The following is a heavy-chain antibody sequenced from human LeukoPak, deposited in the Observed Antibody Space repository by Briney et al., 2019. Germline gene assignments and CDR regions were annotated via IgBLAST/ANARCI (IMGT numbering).Heavy chain of an antibody. Sequence: ASVKVSCKASGYTFTSYGISWVRQAPGQGLEWMGWISAYNGNTIYAQKLQGRVTMTTDTSTSTAYMELGSLRSDDTAVYYCARNRRDYDILTGYYHDLDYWGQGTLVTVSS. J-gene: IGHJ4*02. CDR2: ISAYNGNT. CDR3: ARNRRDYDILTGYYHDLDY. V-gene: IGHV1-18*01. D-gene: IGHD3-9*01. CDR1: GYTFTSYG.